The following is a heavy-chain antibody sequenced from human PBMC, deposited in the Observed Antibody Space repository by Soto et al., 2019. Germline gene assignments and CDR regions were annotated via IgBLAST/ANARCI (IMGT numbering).Heavy chain of an antibody. V-gene: IGHV3-30-3*01. CDR2: ISYDGSNK. D-gene: IGHD3-9*01. CDR1: GFTFSSYA. J-gene: IGHJ4*02. Sequence: GGSLRLSCAASGFTFSSYAMHWVRQAPGKGLEWVAVISYDGSNKYYADSVKGRFTISRDNPKNTLYLQMNSLRAEDTAVYYCARDRLRYFDWLLRRGGYFDYWGQGTLVTVSS. CDR3: ARDRLRYFDWLLRRGGYFDY.